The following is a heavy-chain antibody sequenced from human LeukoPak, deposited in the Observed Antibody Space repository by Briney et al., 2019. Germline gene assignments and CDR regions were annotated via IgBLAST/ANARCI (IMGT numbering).Heavy chain of an antibody. J-gene: IGHJ4*02. CDR2: IKQSGNEK. CDR1: GFTFSSYE. CDR3: ARDFDPVVRGYFF. D-gene: IGHD3-10*01. Sequence: PGGSLRLSCVVSGFTFSSYEMNWVRQGPGKGLEWVASIKQSGNEKNYVDSVKGRFTISRDNAKNTLYPQMNSLSAEDTAVYYCARDFDPVVRGYFFWGQGTLVTVSS. V-gene: IGHV3-7*01.